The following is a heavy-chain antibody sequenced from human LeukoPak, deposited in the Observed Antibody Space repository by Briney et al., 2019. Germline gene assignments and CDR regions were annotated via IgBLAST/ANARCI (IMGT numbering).Heavy chain of an antibody. V-gene: IGHV3-30*02. CDR3: AKDAQRGFDYSNSLEY. Sequence: GGSLRLSCAASGFTSSPYGFHWVRQAPGKGLEWVAVIWSDGSNKYYGDSVKGRFIIYRDDSQNTVYLQMNSLRAEDTAVYYCAKDAQRGFDYSNSLEYWGQGSLVTVSS. CDR1: GFTSSPYG. CDR2: IWSDGSNK. J-gene: IGHJ4*02. D-gene: IGHD4-11*01.